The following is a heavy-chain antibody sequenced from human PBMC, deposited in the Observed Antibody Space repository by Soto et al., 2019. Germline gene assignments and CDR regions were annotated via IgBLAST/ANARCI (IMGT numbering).Heavy chain of an antibody. CDR3: ARDGYDYYYYYGLDV. CDR1: GFPFDDYT. V-gene: IGHV3-43*01. CDR2: ISWDGGST. D-gene: IGHD5-12*01. J-gene: IGHJ6*02. Sequence: EVKLVESGGAVVQPGGSLRLSCAASGFPFDDYTMHWVRQAPGKGLEWVSLISWDGGSTDYADSVKGRFTISRDNSKKSLFLEMNSLRTEDTALYYCARDGYDYYYYYGLDVWGQGTTVTVSS.